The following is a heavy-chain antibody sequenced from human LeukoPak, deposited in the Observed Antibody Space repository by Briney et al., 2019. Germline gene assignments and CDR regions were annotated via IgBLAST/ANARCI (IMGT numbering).Heavy chain of an antibody. V-gene: IGHV4-61*05. J-gene: IGHJ2*01. D-gene: IGHD6-19*01. CDR1: GGSISSSSYY. Sequence: SETLSLTCTVSGGSISSSSYYWSWIRQPPGKGLEWIGYIYYSGSTNYNPSLKSRVTISVDTSKNQFSLKLSSVTAADTAVYYCARHYGYSSGWYMSDWYFDLWGRGTLVTVSS. CDR3: ARHYGYSSGWYMSDWYFDL. CDR2: IYYSGST.